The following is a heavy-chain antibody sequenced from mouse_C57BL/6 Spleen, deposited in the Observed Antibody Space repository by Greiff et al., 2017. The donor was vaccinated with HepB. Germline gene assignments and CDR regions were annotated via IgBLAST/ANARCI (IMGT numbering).Heavy chain of an antibody. V-gene: IGHV1-85*01. D-gene: IGHD4-1*01. CDR1: GYTFTSYD. Sequence: VQLQQSGPELVKPGASVKLSCKASGYTFTSYDINWVKQRPGQGLEWIGWIYPRDGSTKYNEKLKGKATLTVDTSYSPAYMEIHSLTSEDSSVYFCASPPPNWDPYYFDDWGQGTTLTVSS. J-gene: IGHJ2*01. CDR2: IYPRDGST. CDR3: ASPPPNWDPYYFDD.